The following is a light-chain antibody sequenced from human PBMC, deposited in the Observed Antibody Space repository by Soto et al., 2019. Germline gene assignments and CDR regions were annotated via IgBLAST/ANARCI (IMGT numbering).Light chain of an antibody. J-gene: IGLJ1*01. CDR1: RSDIGSYNY. Sequence: QSALTQPASVSGSPGQSITISCSGTRSDIGSYNYVAWYQQFPGKTPKILIYGVSNRPSGVSSRFSGSKSGNTASLTISGLQAEDEADYYCISYTGSSTSDVFGRGTKVTVL. CDR2: GVS. V-gene: IGLV2-14*01. CDR3: ISYTGSSTSDV.